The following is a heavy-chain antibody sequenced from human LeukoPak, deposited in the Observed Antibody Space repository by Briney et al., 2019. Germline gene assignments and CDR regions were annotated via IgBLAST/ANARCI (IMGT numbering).Heavy chain of an antibody. CDR3: ARGLTVRRIDY. CDR2: INHSGST. Sequence: PSETLSLTCAVYGGSLSGYYWSWIRQPPGKGLEWIGEINHSGSTNYNPSLKSRVTISVDTSKNQFSLKLSSVTAADTAVYYCARGLTVRRIDYWGQGTLVTVSS. J-gene: IGHJ4*02. V-gene: IGHV4-34*01. D-gene: IGHD3-9*01. CDR1: GGSLSGYY.